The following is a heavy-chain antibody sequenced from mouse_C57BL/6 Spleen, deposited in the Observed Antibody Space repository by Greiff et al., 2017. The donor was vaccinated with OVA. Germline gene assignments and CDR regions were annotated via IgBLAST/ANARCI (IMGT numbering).Heavy chain of an antibody. Sequence: VQLQESGAELARPGASVKMSCKASGYTFTSYTMHWVKQRPGQGLEWIGYINPSSGYTKYNQKFKDKATLTADKSSSTAYMQLSSLTSEDSAVYYCARGPYDYDGYYFDYWGQGTTLTVAS. CDR1: GYTFTSYT. CDR3: ARGPYDYDGYYFDY. V-gene: IGHV1-4*01. CDR2: INPSSGYT. J-gene: IGHJ2*01. D-gene: IGHD2-4*01.